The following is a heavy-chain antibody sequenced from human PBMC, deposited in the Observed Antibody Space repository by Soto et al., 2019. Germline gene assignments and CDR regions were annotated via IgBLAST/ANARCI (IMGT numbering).Heavy chain of an antibody. V-gene: IGHV3-9*01. D-gene: IGHD6-6*01. CDR3: AKDIGSSRWYFDL. Sequence: EVQLVESGGGLVQPGRSLRLSCAASGFTFDDYAMHWVRQAPGKGLEWVSGISWNSGSIGYADSVKGRFTISRDNAKNSLYLQMNSLRAEDTAVYYCAKDIGSSRWYFDLWGRGTLVTVSS. J-gene: IGHJ2*01. CDR1: GFTFDDYA. CDR2: ISWNSGSI.